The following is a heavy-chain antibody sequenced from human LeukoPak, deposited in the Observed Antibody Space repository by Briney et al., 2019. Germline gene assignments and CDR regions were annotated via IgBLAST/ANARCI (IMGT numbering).Heavy chain of an antibody. D-gene: IGHD6-6*01. Sequence: GGSLRLSCAASGFTVSSNYMSWVRQAPGKGLEWVSVIYSGGSTYYADSVKGRFTISRDNAKNSLYLQMNSLRAEDTALYYCARGGDIYSSSSAVDYWGQGTLVTVSS. CDR1: GFTVSSNY. CDR2: IYSGGST. CDR3: ARGGDIYSSSSAVDY. J-gene: IGHJ4*02. V-gene: IGHV3-53*01.